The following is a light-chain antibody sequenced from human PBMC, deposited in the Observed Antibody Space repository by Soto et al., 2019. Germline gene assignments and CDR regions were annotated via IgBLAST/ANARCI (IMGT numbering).Light chain of an antibody. V-gene: IGKV3-20*01. Sequence: EIVLTQSPGTLSLSPGERATLSCRASQSVSSSYFAWYQQKPGQAPRLLIYGASSRATGIPDRFSGSGSGTDFTLTISRLEPEDFAVYSCQQYGSSPGRTFGQGTKVEIK. J-gene: IGKJ1*01. CDR2: GAS. CDR1: QSVSSSY. CDR3: QQYGSSPGRT.